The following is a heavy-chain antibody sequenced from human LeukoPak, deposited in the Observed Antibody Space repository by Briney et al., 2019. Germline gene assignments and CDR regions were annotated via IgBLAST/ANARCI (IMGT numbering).Heavy chain of an antibody. CDR1: GYTFTSYS. Sequence: ASVKVSCKASGYTFTSYSISWVRQAPGQGLEWMGGIIPIFGTANYAQKFQGRVTITADESTSTAYMELSSLRSEDTAVYYCARGLLSGSYVFDYWGQGTLVTVSS. J-gene: IGHJ4*02. CDR2: IIPIFGTA. D-gene: IGHD1-26*01. CDR3: ARGLLSGSYVFDY. V-gene: IGHV1-69*13.